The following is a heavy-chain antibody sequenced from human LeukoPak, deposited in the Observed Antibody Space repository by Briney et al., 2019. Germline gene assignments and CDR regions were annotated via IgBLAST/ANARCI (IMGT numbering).Heavy chain of an antibody. J-gene: IGHJ4*02. Sequence: GGSLRLSCAASGFTFSSYSMNWVRQAPGKGLEWVSSISSSSSYIYYADSVKGRFTISRDNAKNSLYLQMNSLRAEDTAVYYCARDQPMVRGVIGYWGQGTLVTVSS. CDR1: GFTFSSYS. CDR3: ARDQPMVRGVIGY. CDR2: ISSSSSYI. D-gene: IGHD3-10*01. V-gene: IGHV3-21*01.